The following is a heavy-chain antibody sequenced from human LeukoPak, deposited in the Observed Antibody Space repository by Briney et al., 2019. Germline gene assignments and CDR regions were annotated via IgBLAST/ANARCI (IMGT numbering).Heavy chain of an antibody. V-gene: IGHV4-59*08. J-gene: IGHJ4*02. CDR3: ARGRVTKEYYFDY. CDR1: GGSISSYY. D-gene: IGHD2-21*02. Sequence: PSETLSLTCTVSGGSISSYYWSWIRQPPGKGLEWIGYIYYSGSTNYNPSLKSRVTISVDTSKNQFSLKLSSVTAADTAVYYCARGRVTKEYYFDYWGQVTLVTVSS. CDR2: IYYSGST.